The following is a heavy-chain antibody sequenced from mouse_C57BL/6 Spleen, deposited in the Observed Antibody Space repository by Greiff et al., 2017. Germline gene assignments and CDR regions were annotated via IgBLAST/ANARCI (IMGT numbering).Heavy chain of an antibody. Sequence: QVQLQQPGAELVKPGASMKVSCKASGYTFTSYWMHWVKQRPGQGLEWIGRIHPSDSDTNYNQKFKGKATLTVDKSSSTAYMQLSSLTSEDSAVYYCASLYYGYDGVWLWGQGTLVTVSA. J-gene: IGHJ3*01. CDR3: ASLYYGYDGVWL. D-gene: IGHD2-2*01. CDR1: GYTFTSYW. CDR2: IHPSDSDT. V-gene: IGHV1-74*01.